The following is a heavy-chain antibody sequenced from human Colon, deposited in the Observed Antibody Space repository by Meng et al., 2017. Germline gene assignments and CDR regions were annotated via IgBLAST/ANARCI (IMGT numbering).Heavy chain of an antibody. CDR1: GFTFRTYA. Sequence: DGQLVESGGGLVQPGGSLRLSCEGSGFTFRTYAMTWVRQAPGKGLEWVSAVSGGGGTTYYAASVKGRFTISRDNSQNTLYLEMNRLRAEDTAVYYCAKEDVWSGYLDSWGQGTLVTVSS. J-gene: IGHJ4*02. CDR2: VSGGGGTT. V-gene: IGHV3-23*04. D-gene: IGHD3-3*01. CDR3: AKEDVWSGYLDS.